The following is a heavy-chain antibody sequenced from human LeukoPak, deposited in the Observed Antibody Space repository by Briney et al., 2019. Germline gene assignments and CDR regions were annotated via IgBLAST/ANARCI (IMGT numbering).Heavy chain of an antibody. V-gene: IGHV1-46*01. CDR2: INPSGGST. Sequence: GASVKVSCKASGYTFTSYYMHWVRQAPGQGLEWMGIINPSGGSTSYAQKFQGRVTITTDESTSTAYMELSSLRSEDTAVYYCARGYYYDSSGYFPFDYWGQGTLVTVSS. CDR3: ARGYYYDSSGYFPFDY. D-gene: IGHD3-22*01. J-gene: IGHJ4*02. CDR1: GYTFTSYY.